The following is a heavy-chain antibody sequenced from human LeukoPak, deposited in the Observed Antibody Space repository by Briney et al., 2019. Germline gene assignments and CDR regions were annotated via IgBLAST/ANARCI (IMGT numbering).Heavy chain of an antibody. CDR2: IYSGGST. J-gene: IGHJ5*02. CDR3: ARGASGGIVTWFDP. V-gene: IGHV3-53*01. D-gene: IGHD2-15*01. CDR1: GFTVSSNY. Sequence: PGGSLRLSCAASGFTVSSNYMSWVRQAPGKGLEWVSVIYSGGSTYYADSVKGRFTISRDNSKNTLYLQMNSLRAEDTAVYYCARGASGGIVTWFDPWGQGTLVTVSS.